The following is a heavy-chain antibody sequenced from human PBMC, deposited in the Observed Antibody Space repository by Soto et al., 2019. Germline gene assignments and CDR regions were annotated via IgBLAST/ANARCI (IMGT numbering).Heavy chain of an antibody. CDR2: ISYDGSNK. CDR1: GFTFSSYG. J-gene: IGHJ3*02. V-gene: IGHV3-30*18. D-gene: IGHD7-27*01. CDR3: AKESGLPENAFDI. Sequence: QVQLVESGGGVVQPGRSLRLSCAASGFTFSSYGMHWVRQAPGKGLEWVAVISYDGSNKYYADSVKGRFTISRDNSKNPLYLQMNSLRAEDTAVFYCAKESGLPENAFDIWGQGTMVTVSS.